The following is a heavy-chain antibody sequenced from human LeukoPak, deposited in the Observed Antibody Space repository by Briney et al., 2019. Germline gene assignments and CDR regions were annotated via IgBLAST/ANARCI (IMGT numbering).Heavy chain of an antibody. CDR3: AREGSLHHSGDYYLSWFDP. D-gene: IGHD3-22*01. J-gene: IGHJ5*02. CDR2: ISAYNGNT. Sequence: ASVKLSCKTSGFTFNTYGIAWVRQAPGHGLEWMGWISAYNGNTNYAQNLQDRVTMTTDTSTTTAYMELRGLRSDDTAVYYCAREGSLHHSGDYYLSWFDPWGQGTLVTVSS. V-gene: IGHV1-18*01. CDR1: GFTFNTYG.